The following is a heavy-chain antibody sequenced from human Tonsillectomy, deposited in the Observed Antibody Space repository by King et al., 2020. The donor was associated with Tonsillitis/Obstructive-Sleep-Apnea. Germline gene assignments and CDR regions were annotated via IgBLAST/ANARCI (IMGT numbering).Heavy chain of an antibody. Sequence: VQLVESGGGLVQPGGSLRLSCAASGFTFSSYEMNWVRQAPGKGLEWVSYISSSGSSIYYADSVKGRFTISRDNAKNSLYLQMNSLRAEDTAIYYCAGDARVLWTIKGGNDYGGQGPLVTVSS. D-gene: IGHD3-3*01. V-gene: IGHV3-48*03. CDR2: ISSSGSSI. CDR3: AGDARVLWTIKGGNDY. CDR1: GFTFSSYE. J-gene: IGHJ4*02.